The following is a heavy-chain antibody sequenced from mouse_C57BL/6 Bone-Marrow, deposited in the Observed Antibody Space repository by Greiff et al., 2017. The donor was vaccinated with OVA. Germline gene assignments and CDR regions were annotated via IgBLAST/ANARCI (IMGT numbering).Heavy chain of an antibody. V-gene: IGHV1-80*01. CDR3: ARDCTTVVADY. CDR2: IYPGDGDT. Sequence: QVHVKQSGAELVKPGASVKISCKASGYAFSSYWMNWVKQRPGKGLEWIGQIYPGDGDTNYNGKFKGKATLTADKSSSTAYMQLSSLTSEDSAVYFCARDCTTVVADYWGQGTTLTVSS. CDR1: GYAFSSYW. D-gene: IGHD1-1*01. J-gene: IGHJ2*01.